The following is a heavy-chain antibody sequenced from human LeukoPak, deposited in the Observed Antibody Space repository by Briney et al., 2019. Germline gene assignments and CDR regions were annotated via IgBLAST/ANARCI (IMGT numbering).Heavy chain of an antibody. CDR1: DSSISSAYY. Sequence: SETLSLTCTVSDSSISSAYYWGWIRQPPGAGLEWIGIIYHSGGTYYTPSLKSRVSISVDTSKNQFSLKLSSVTAADTAVYYCARGYYGSGSFGGWFDPWGLGTLVTVSS. D-gene: IGHD3-10*01. CDR2: IYHSGGT. J-gene: IGHJ5*02. CDR3: ARGYYGSGSFGGWFDP. V-gene: IGHV4-38-2*02.